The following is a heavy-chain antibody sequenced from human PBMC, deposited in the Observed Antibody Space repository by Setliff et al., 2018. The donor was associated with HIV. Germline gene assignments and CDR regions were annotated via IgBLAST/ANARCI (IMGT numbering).Heavy chain of an antibody. Sequence: GASVKVSCKASGYTFTNYDINWVRQATGQGLEWMGWISAYNGNTNYAQKLQDRVTMTTDTSTSTAYMELRSLRSDDTAVYYCARILVGVDDAFDIWGQGTMVTVSS. CDR3: ARILVGVDDAFDI. CDR1: GYTFTNYD. V-gene: IGHV1-18*01. D-gene: IGHD1-26*01. CDR2: ISAYNGNT. J-gene: IGHJ3*02.